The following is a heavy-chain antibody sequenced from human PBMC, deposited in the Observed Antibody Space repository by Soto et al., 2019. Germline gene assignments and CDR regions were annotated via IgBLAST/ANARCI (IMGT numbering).Heavy chain of an antibody. D-gene: IGHD2-2*01. J-gene: IGHJ5*02. Sequence: GGSLRLSCAASGFTFSSYAMTWVRQAPGKGLEWVSGISGSGGSTPYADSVKGRFTISRDNSKNTMYLQMNSLRVDDTAVYYCARESAALNWFDPWGQGTLVTVSS. CDR1: GFTFSSYA. CDR2: ISGSGGST. CDR3: ARESAALNWFDP. V-gene: IGHV3-23*01.